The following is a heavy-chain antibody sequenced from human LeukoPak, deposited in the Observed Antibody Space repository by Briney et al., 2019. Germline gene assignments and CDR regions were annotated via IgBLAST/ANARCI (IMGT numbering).Heavy chain of an antibody. Sequence: TGGSLRLSCAASGFTISSYTMNWVRQAPGKGLEWVSSIRSSGNYIFYADSVRGRFTISRDNAKNSLDLQMSSLRAEDTAVYYCARDKAGKFLYNYYGMDVWGQGTTVTVSS. CDR1: GFTISSYT. D-gene: IGHD6-13*01. CDR2: IRSSGNYI. J-gene: IGHJ6*02. CDR3: ARDKAGKFLYNYYGMDV. V-gene: IGHV3-21*01.